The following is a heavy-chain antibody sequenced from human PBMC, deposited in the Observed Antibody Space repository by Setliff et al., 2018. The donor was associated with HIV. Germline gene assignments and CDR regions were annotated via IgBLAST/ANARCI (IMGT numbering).Heavy chain of an antibody. CDR1: GGSVSSHY. D-gene: IGHD3-10*01. CDR3: ARGRGVIKEKPFDE. J-gene: IGHJ4*02. V-gene: IGHV4-59*02. Sequence: SETLSLTCTVSGGSVSSHYWSWIRQPPLKGLEWIGCIYYSGSTNFNPSPKSRVTISVDTSKNQFSLRLSSVTAADTAVYYCARGRGVIKEKPFDEWGQGTLVTVSS. CDR2: IYYSGST.